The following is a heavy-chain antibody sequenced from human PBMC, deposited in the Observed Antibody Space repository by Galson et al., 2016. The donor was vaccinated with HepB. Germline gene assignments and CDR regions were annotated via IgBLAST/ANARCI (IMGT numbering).Heavy chain of an antibody. CDR2: VYYTGST. D-gene: IGHD1-1*01. CDR3: ARHSVERLALDI. V-gene: IGHV4-39*01. CDR1: GGSISRSHFS. J-gene: IGHJ3*02. Sequence: SETLSLTCTVSGGSISRSHFSWGWIRQPPGKGLEWIATVYYTGSTIYNASLKSRVTIFVDTSKNQFSLELRSVTAADTAVYYCARHSVERLALDIWGQGTLLTVSS.